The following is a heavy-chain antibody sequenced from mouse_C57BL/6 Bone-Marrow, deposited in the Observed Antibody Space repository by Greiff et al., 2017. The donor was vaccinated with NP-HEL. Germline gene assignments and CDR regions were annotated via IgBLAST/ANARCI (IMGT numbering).Heavy chain of an antibody. CDR2: IYPGDGDT. CDR3: ARGGGWSYWYFDV. V-gene: IGHV1-82*01. CDR1: GYAFSSSW. J-gene: IGHJ1*03. Sequence: QVQLQQSGPELVKPGASVKISCKASGYAFSSSWMNWVKQRPGKGLEWIGRIYPGDGDTKYNGKFKGQATLTADKSSSTAYMQLSSLTSEDSAVYFCARGGGWSYWYFDVWGTGTTVTVSS. D-gene: IGHD2-3*01.